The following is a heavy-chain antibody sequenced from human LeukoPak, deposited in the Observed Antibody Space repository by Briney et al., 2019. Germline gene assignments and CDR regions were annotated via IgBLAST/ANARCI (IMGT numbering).Heavy chain of an antibody. D-gene: IGHD2-2*01. CDR1: GFTFSSYA. J-gene: IGHJ4*02. Sequence: GGSLRLSCAASGFTFSSYAMSWIRQAPGKGLEWVSAISGSGGSTYYADSVKGRVTISRDNSKNTVYLQLNSLRADDTAVYFCAKDHADIVVLPGAHIDYWGQGTLVTVSS. CDR2: ISGSGGST. CDR3: AKDHADIVVLPGAHIDY. V-gene: IGHV3-23*01.